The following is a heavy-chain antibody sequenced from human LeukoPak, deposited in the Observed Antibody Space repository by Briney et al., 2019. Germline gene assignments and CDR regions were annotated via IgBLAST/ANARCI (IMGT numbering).Heavy chain of an antibody. J-gene: IGHJ4*02. CDR1: GYTFTSYY. V-gene: IGHV1-46*03. D-gene: IGHD2-8*01. CDR2: INPSGGST. CDR3: ARGQHIVLMVYATHLYFDY. Sequence: GASVKVSCKASGYTFTSYYMHWVRQAPGQGLEWMGIINPSGGSTSYAQKFQGRVTMTRDTSTSTVYMELSSLRSEDTAVYYCARGQHIVLMVYATHLYFDYWGQGTLVTVSS.